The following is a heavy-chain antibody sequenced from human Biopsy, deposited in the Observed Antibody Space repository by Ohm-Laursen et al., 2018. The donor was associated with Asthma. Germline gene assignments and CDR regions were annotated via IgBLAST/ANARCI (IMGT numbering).Heavy chain of an antibody. CDR2: RTKDASTQ. D-gene: IGHD1-1*01. CDR1: VFSFSNFA. Sequence: SLRLSRAASVFSFSNFAIHWVCQGLGKGQERVGVRTKDASTQDYADSVKGRFTMARDNSKNTLDRQMNSLREEDTCVYYCGRDGTDDGFDIWGQGTTVSVSS. V-gene: IGHV3-30*01. CDR3: GRDGTDDGFDI. J-gene: IGHJ3*02.